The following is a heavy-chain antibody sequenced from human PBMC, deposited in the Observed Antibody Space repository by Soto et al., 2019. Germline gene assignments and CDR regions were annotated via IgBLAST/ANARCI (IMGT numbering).Heavy chain of an antibody. Sequence: QVQLQESGPGLVKPSQTLSLTCTVSGGSISSGDYYWSWIRQPPGKGLEWIGYIYYSGSTYYNPSLKSRVTIAVDTSKNQCSLKLSSVTAADTAVYYCARTCSGGSCYGVYFDYWGQGTLVTVSS. V-gene: IGHV4-30-4*01. CDR2: IYYSGST. CDR3: ARTCSGGSCYGVYFDY. J-gene: IGHJ4*02. D-gene: IGHD2-15*01. CDR1: GGSISSGDYY.